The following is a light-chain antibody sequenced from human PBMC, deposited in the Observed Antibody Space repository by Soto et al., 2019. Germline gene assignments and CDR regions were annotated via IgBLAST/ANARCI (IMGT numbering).Light chain of an antibody. V-gene: IGKV3-15*01. CDR2: GAS. J-gene: IGKJ4*01. CDR3: QQYNNWPVT. CDR1: QSVSSN. Sequence: IVMTQSPATLSRSPGERATLSCRASQSVSSNLAWYQQKPGQAPRLLIYGASTRATGIPARFSGSGSGTEFTLTISSLQSEDSAVYYCQQYNNWPVTFGGGTKVDIK.